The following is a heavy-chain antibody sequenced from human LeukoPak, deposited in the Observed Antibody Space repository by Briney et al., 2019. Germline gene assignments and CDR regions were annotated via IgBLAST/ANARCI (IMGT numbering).Heavy chain of an antibody. V-gene: IGHV1-69*06. D-gene: IGHD3-3*01. CDR1: GGTFSSYA. Sequence: SVKVSCKASGGTFSSYAISWVRQAPGQGLEWMGGIIPIFGTANYAQKFQGRVTMTEDTSTDTAYMELSSLRSEDTAVYYCATAVFGVVISLDYWGQGTLVTVSS. CDR3: ATAVFGVVISLDY. J-gene: IGHJ4*02. CDR2: IIPIFGTA.